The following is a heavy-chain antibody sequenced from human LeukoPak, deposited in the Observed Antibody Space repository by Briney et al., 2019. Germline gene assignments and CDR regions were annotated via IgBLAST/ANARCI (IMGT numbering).Heavy chain of an antibody. Sequence: ASVKVSCKASGYTSTGYYMHWVRQAPGQGLEWMGWINPNSGGTNYAQKFQGRVTMTRDTSISTAYMELSRLRSDDTAVYYCAGVYYDSSGYDYWGQGTLVTVSS. CDR3: AGVYYDSSGYDY. J-gene: IGHJ4*02. CDR2: INPNSGGT. CDR1: GYTSTGYY. V-gene: IGHV1-2*02. D-gene: IGHD3-22*01.